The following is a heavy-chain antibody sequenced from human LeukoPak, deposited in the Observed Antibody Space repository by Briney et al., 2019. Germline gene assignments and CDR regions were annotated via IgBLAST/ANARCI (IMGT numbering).Heavy chain of an antibody. Sequence: GGSLRLSCAASGFTFSSYAMSWVRQAPGKGLEWVSAISGSGGSTYYADSVKGRFTISRDTSKNTLYLQMNSLRAEDAAVYYCAKFSSGWPDKDYFDYWGQGTLVTVAS. CDR1: GFTFSSYA. CDR2: ISGSGGST. V-gene: IGHV3-23*01. J-gene: IGHJ4*02. D-gene: IGHD6-19*01. CDR3: AKFSSGWPDKDYFDY.